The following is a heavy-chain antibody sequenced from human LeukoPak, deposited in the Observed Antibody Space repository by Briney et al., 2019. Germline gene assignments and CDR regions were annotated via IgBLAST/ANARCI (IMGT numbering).Heavy chain of an antibody. Sequence: GGSLRLSCAASGFTFSSYAMSWVRQAPGKGLEWVSAISGSGGSTYYADSVKGRFTISRDNSKNTLYLQMNNLRAEDTAVYYCAKLDSIAVAGTCDYWGQRTRVTVSS. CDR1: GFTFSSYA. CDR3: AKLDSIAVAGTCDY. V-gene: IGHV3-23*01. J-gene: IGHJ4*02. D-gene: IGHD6-19*01. CDR2: ISGSGGST.